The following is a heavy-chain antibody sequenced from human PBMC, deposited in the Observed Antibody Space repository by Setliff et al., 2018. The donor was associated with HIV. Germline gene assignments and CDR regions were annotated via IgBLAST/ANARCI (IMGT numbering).Heavy chain of an antibody. V-gene: IGHV4-34*01. CDR1: GGSFTAYY. Sequence: SETLSLTCAVYGGSFTAYYWTWIRQPPGKGLEWIGEIHHGGSTNYNPSLKSRVTISVDTSKNQFSLKLSSVTAADTAVYYCARHKSQPYYFDYWGQGTLVTVSS. CDR3: ARHKSQPYYFDY. J-gene: IGHJ4*02. CDR2: IHHGGST.